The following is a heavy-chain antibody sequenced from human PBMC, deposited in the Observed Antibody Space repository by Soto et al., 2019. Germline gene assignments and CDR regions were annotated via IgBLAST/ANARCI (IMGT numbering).Heavy chain of an antibody. D-gene: IGHD3-3*01. CDR1: GYSFTSYW. J-gene: IGHJ6*02. Sequence: SGESLKISCKGSGYSFTSYWISWVRQMPGKGLEWMGRIDPSDSYTSYSPSFQGHVTISADKSISTAYLQWSSLKASDTAMYYCARSATIFGVVTHPRGMDVWGQGTTVTVSS. CDR2: IDPSDSYT. V-gene: IGHV5-10-1*01. CDR3: ARSATIFGVVTHPRGMDV.